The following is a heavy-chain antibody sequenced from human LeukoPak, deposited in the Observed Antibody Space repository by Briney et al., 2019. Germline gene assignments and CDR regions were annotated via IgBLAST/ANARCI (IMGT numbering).Heavy chain of an antibody. CDR1: GYSFTSYW. CDR3: ARRSIVGATGGNWFDP. CDR2: IYPGDSDT. V-gene: IGHV5-51*01. Sequence: GESLKISCKGSGYSFTSYWIGWVRQMPGKGLEWMGIIYPGDSDTRYSPSFQGQVTISADKSISTAYLQWSSLKASDTAMYYCARRSIVGATGGNWFDPWGQGTLVTVSS. J-gene: IGHJ5*02. D-gene: IGHD1-26*01.